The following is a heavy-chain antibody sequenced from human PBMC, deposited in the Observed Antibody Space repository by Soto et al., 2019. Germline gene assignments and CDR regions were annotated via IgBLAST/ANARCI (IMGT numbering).Heavy chain of an antibody. Sequence: GASVKVSCKASGYTFTSYYMHWVRQAPGQGLEWMGIISANSGSTSYAQKLQGRVTMTTDTSTSTAYMELRSLRSDDTAVYYCARDPAGTIFGVVIITSDYFDYWGQGTLVTVSS. J-gene: IGHJ4*02. D-gene: IGHD3-3*01. CDR2: ISANSGST. V-gene: IGHV1-46*01. CDR1: GYTFTSYY. CDR3: ARDPAGTIFGVVIITSDYFDY.